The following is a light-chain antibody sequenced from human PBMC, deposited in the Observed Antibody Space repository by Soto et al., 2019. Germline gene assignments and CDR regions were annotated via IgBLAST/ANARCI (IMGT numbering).Light chain of an antibody. J-gene: IGLJ2*01. CDR2: DVS. V-gene: IGLV2-14*01. CDR1: SSDVGGYDY. CDR3: SSYASSSTLV. Sequence: QSVLTQPASVSGSPGQSITISCTGTSSDVGGYDYVSWYQQHPGKVPKLMIYDVSSRPSGVSNRFSGSKSGNTASLTISGLQAEVEADYYCSSYASSSTLVFGGGTKLTVL.